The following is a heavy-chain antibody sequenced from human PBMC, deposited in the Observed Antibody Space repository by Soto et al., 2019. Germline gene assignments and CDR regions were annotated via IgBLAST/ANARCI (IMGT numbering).Heavy chain of an antibody. CDR1: GGSISSGGYY. V-gene: IGHV4-31*03. CDR3: ARDRHIVVVTPNDAFDI. Sequence: SETLSLTCTVSGGSISSGGYYWSWIRQHPGKGLEWIGYIYYSGSTYYNPSLKSRVTISVDTSKNQFSLKLSSVTAADTAVYYCARDRHIVVVTPNDAFDIWGQGTMVTVSS. J-gene: IGHJ3*02. CDR2: IYYSGST. D-gene: IGHD2-21*02.